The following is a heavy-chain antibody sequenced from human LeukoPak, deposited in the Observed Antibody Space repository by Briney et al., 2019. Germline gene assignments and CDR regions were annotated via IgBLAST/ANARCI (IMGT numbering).Heavy chain of an antibody. CDR2: LNPNTLVT. J-gene: IGHJ6*02. CDR3: ARKDGGRDGMDV. D-gene: IGHD4-23*01. V-gene: IGHV1-2*02. Sequence: GASVKVSCRASGYTFTDYYMHWVRQAPGQGLEWMGWLNPNTLVTKYALHFQGRISMTWDTSISTGYMDLHSLTSDDTAVYYCARKDGGRDGMDVWGQGTTVTVSS. CDR1: GYTFTDYY.